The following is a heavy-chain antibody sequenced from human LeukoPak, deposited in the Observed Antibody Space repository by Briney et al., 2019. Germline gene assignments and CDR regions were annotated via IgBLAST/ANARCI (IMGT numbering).Heavy chain of an antibody. V-gene: IGHV4-38-2*01. CDR1: GYSISSGYY. Sequence: SETLSLTCAVSGYSISSGYYWGWIRQPPGKGLEWIGSIFHSGSTYYNPSLKSRVNMSVDTSKNQISLKLSSVTAADTAVYYCARASGSYGSGSYYYYGMDVWGKGTTVAVSS. CDR2: IFHSGST. D-gene: IGHD3-10*01. J-gene: IGHJ6*04. CDR3: ARASGSYGSGSYYYYGMDV.